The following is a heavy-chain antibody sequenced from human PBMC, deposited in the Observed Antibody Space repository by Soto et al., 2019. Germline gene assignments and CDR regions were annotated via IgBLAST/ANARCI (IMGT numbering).Heavy chain of an antibody. CDR3: ASLSSSWFDY. Sequence: GGSLRLSCAASGFTFSSYAMHWVRQAPGKGLEWVAVISYDGSNKYYADSVKGRFTISRDNSKNTLYLQMNSLRAEDTAVYYCASLSSSWFDYWGQGTLVTVSS. J-gene: IGHJ4*02. CDR1: GFTFSSYA. CDR2: ISYDGSNK. D-gene: IGHD6-13*01. V-gene: IGHV3-30*04.